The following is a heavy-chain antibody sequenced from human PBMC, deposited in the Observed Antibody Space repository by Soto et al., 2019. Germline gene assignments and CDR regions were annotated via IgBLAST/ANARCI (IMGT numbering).Heavy chain of an antibody. CDR1: GFTFSSYN. CDR2: ISSSSSFK. CDR3: ARGISLTFDY. V-gene: IGHV3-21*01. J-gene: IGHJ4*02. D-gene: IGHD3-9*01. Sequence: EVQLVESGGGLVKSGGSLRLSCAASGFTFSSYNMHWVRQAPGKGLEWVSSISSSSSFKSYADSVRGRFTISGDNAKNSLYLQMNSLRAEDTAVYYCARGISLTFDYWGQGTLVTVSS.